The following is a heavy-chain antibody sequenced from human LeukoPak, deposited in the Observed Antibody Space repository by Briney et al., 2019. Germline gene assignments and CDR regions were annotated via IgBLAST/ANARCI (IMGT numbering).Heavy chain of an antibody. Sequence: ASVKVSCKASGYTFTDYYMHWVRQAPGQGLEWMGWINPNSGDTNYAQKFQGRVTMTRDTSISTAYMELRRLKSDDTAVYYCARDFRVTTEYNWFDPWGQGTLVTVSS. CDR2: INPNSGDT. J-gene: IGHJ5*02. D-gene: IGHD3-3*01. CDR1: GYTFTDYY. V-gene: IGHV1-2*02. CDR3: ARDFRVTTEYNWFDP.